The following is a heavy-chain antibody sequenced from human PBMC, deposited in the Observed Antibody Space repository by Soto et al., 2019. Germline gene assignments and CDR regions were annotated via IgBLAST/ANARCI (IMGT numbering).Heavy chain of an antibody. D-gene: IGHD3-22*01. V-gene: IGHV3-15*01. J-gene: IGHJ4*02. CDR1: GFTFSDGW. CDR2: IKSKTDGGAT. Sequence: GGSLRLSCAASGFTFSDGWMSWVRQAPGKGLEWVGRIKSKTDGGATDYAAPVKGRFTISRDDSKNILHLQMASLKTEDTAVYYCTTVKGEFYYDESGEFDYWGQGTLVTVSS. CDR3: TTVKGEFYYDESGEFDY.